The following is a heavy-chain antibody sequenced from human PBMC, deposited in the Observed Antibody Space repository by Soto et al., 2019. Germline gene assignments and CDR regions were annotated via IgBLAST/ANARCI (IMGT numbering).Heavy chain of an antibody. J-gene: IGHJ6*02. D-gene: IGHD3-10*01. CDR2: IRHDGSND. V-gene: IGHV3-33*03. CDR3: ASVNTVRSWDYDGMDI. Sequence: QLHLVESGGGVVQPGASVRISCEASGFTFSAFGMHWVRQAPGKGLEWVAGIRHDGSNDYYSDFAKGRLTISRDNSRDTLYLQSNSLRADDSAVYYCASVNTVRSWDYDGMDIWGQGTTVTVSS. CDR1: GFTFSAFG.